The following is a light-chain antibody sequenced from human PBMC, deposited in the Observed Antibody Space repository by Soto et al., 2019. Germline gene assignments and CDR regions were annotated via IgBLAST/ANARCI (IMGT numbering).Light chain of an antibody. CDR2: EAS. CDR3: QQYNSYPWT. CDR1: QSISSW. Sequence: DIQMTQSPSTLSASVGDRVTITCRASQSISSWLAWYQQKPGTAPKLLIYEASSLESGVPSRFRGSGSGTECTLNISSLEPDDFATYDCQQYNSYPWTFGQGTKVESK. V-gene: IGKV1-5*03. J-gene: IGKJ1*01.